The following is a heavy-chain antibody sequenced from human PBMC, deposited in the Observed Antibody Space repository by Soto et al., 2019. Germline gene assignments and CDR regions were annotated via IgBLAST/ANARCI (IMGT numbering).Heavy chain of an antibody. CDR2: IYPGDSDT. CDR3: ARQREACSSTSCYYPFDI. Sequence: GESLKISCKGSGYSFTSYWIGWVRQMPGKGLEWMGIIYPGDSDTRYSPSFQGQVTISADKSISTAYLQWSSLEASDTAMYYCARQREACSSTSCYYPFDIWGPGTMVTVSS. D-gene: IGHD2-2*01. CDR1: GYSFTSYW. J-gene: IGHJ3*02. V-gene: IGHV5-51*01.